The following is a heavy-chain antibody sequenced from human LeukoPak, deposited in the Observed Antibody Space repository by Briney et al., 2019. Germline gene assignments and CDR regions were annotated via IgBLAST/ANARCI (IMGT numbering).Heavy chain of an antibody. CDR2: IIPIFGTA. J-gene: IGHJ1*01. V-gene: IGHV1-69*13. D-gene: IGHD1-7*01. CDR3: ARGGITGTNWDLKH. Sequence: ASVKVSCKASGGTFSSYAISWVRQAPGQGLEWMGGIIPIFGTANYAQKFQGRVTITADESTSTAYMELSSLRSVDTAVYYCARGGITGTNWDLKHWGQGTLVTVSS. CDR1: GGTFSSYA.